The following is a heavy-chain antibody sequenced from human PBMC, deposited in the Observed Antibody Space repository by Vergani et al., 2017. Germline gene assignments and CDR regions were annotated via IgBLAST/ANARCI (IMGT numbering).Heavy chain of an antibody. D-gene: IGHD3-16*01. CDR3: VGDLPRGGSDAFDI. CDR2: IIPIFGTA. CDR1: GGTFSSYA. V-gene: IGHV1-69*01. J-gene: IGHJ3*02. Sequence: QVQLVQSGAEVKKPGSSVKVSCKASGGTFSSYAISWVRQAPGQGLEWVGGIIPIFGTANYAQKFQGRVTITADDSTSTAYMELSSLRSEDTDVYYCVGDLPRGGSDAFDIGGQGTMVTVSS.